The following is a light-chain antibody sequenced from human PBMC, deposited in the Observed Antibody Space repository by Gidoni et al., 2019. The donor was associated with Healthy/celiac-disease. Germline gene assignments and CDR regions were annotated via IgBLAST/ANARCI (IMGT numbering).Light chain of an antibody. Sequence: IQMTQSPSSLSASVGDRVTITCRASQSISSYLNWYQQKPGKATKLLIYAASSLQSGVPSRLSGSGSGTDFTLTISSLQPEDFATYYCQQSYSTPRAFGQGTKVEIK. CDR3: QQSYSTPRA. J-gene: IGKJ1*01. CDR1: QSISSY. V-gene: IGKV1-39*01. CDR2: AAS.